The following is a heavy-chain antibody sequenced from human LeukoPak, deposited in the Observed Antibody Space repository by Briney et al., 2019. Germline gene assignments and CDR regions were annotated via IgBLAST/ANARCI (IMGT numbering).Heavy chain of an antibody. J-gene: IGHJ4*02. Sequence: QPGGSLRLSCAVSGFTFSSYAMSWVRQAPGKGLEWVSAISGSGSTIYYADSVKGRFTISRDNAKNSLYLQMNSLRAEDTAVYYCARKQWLANWGQGTLVTVSS. CDR1: GFTFSSYA. D-gene: IGHD6-19*01. V-gene: IGHV3-23*01. CDR2: ISGSGSTI. CDR3: ARKQWLAN.